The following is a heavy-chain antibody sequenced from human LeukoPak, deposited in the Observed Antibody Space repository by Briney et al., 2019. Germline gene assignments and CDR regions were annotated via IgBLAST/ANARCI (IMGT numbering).Heavy chain of an antibody. CDR1: GYTFTGYY. CDR3: ARDQTHLRYLPRGGAFDI. V-gene: IGHV1-2*02. J-gene: IGHJ3*02. D-gene: IGHD3-9*01. CDR2: INPNSGFA. Sequence: ASVKVSCKASGYTFTGYYIHWVRQAPGQGLQWMGWINPNSGFAHYPQNFQGRLTMTRDTSISTAYMELSRLRSDDTAVYYCARDQTHLRYLPRGGAFDIWGQGTMVTVSS.